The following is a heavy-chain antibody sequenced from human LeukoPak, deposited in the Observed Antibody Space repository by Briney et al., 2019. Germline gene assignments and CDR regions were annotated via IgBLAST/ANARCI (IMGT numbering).Heavy chain of an antibody. Sequence: GESLKISCKGSGYRFTSSWIGWVRPMPGKDLEWMWIIYPGDSDTRYSPSFQGQVTISADKSISTAYLQWSSLRASDTAMYYGARLRGYSYGYDAFDIWGQGTMVTVSS. CDR2: IYPGDSDT. CDR1: GYRFTSSW. D-gene: IGHD5-18*01. CDR3: ARLRGYSYGYDAFDI. J-gene: IGHJ3*02. V-gene: IGHV5-51*01.